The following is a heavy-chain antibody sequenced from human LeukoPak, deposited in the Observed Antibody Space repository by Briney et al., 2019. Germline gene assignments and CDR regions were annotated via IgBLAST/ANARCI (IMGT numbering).Heavy chain of an antibody. D-gene: IGHD3-16*02. CDR1: GGTFSSSS. Sequence: GASVKVSCKASGGTFSSSSISWVRQAPGQGLEWMGGIIPIFGTANYAQKFQGRVTITADESTSTAYMELSSLRSEDTAVYYCARARLVWGSYRGYFDYWGQGTLVTVSS. V-gene: IGHV1-69*13. CDR3: ARARLVWGSYRGYFDY. J-gene: IGHJ4*02. CDR2: IIPIFGTA.